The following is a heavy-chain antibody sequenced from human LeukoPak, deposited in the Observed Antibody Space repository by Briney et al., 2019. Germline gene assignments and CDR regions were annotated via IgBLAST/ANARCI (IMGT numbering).Heavy chain of an antibody. CDR1: GFTFSSYW. V-gene: IGHV3-7*03. CDR3: AKGAAMVTEGDAFDI. D-gene: IGHD5-18*01. Sequence: GGSLRLSCAASGFTFSSYWMVWVRQAPGRGLEWVANINQDGSEKNYVDSVKGRFTISRDNAENLLYLQMNSLRAEDTAVYYCAKGAAMVTEGDAFDIWGQGTMVTVSS. J-gene: IGHJ3*02. CDR2: INQDGSEK.